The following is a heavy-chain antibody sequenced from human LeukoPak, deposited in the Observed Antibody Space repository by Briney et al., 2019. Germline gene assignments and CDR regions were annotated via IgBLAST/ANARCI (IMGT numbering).Heavy chain of an antibody. Sequence: KPSETLSLTCAVYGGSFSGYYWSWIRQPPGKGLEWIGEINHSGSTNYNPSLKSRVTISVDTSENQFSLKLSSVTAADTAVYYCAVGWKEYYFDYWGQGTLVTVSS. J-gene: IGHJ4*02. CDR1: GGSFSGYY. CDR3: AVGWKEYYFDY. D-gene: IGHD1-1*01. CDR2: INHSGST. V-gene: IGHV4-34*01.